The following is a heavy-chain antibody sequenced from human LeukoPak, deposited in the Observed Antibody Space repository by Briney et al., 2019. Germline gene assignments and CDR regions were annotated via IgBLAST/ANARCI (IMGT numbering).Heavy chain of an antibody. CDR2: ISGSGGST. J-gene: IGHJ4*02. CDR3: AKDEGYCSSTCCYAAADY. Sequence: GGSLRLSCAASGFTFSSYAMSWVREAPGKGLEWVSAISGSGGSTYYADSVKGRFTISRDNSKNTLCLQMNSLRAEDTGVYYCAKDEGYCSSTCCYAAADYWGQGTLVTVSS. CDR1: GFTFSSYA. D-gene: IGHD2-2*01. V-gene: IGHV3-23*01.